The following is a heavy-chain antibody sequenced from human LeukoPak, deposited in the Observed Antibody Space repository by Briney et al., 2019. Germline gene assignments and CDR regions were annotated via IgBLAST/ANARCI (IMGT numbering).Heavy chain of an antibody. CDR3: ARLWAVAGHFDY. CDR2: IHSGGST. CDR1: GFTVNSNY. J-gene: IGHJ4*02. Sequence: PGGSLRLSCAASGFTVNSNYMSWVRQAPGKGLEWVSVIHSGGSTYYADSVKGRFSISRDNSKNTLYLQMNSLRAEDTAVYYCARLWAVAGHFDYWGQGTLVTVSS. V-gene: IGHV3-66*04. D-gene: IGHD6-19*01.